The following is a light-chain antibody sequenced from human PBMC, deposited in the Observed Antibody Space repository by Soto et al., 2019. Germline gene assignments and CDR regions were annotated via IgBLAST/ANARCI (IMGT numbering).Light chain of an antibody. CDR1: SSKIGSNS. Sequence: QSVLTQPPSASGTPGQRVTISCSGSSSKIGSNSVNWYQQLPGTAHKLLMYSSNQRPSGVPDRFSGSKSGTSVSLAISGLQSEDEADYYCAAWDDRLNGVVFGGGTKLTVL. V-gene: IGLV1-44*01. J-gene: IGLJ2*01. CDR2: SSN. CDR3: AAWDDRLNGVV.